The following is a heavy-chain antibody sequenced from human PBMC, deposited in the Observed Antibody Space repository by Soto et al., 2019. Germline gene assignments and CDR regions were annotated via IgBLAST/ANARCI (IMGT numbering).Heavy chain of an antibody. Sequence: EVQLVESGGGLVQPGGSLRLSCAASGFAFSSYWMHWVRQAPGKGLVWVSRISHDGSSTTYAASVKGRFTISRDNAKNTRYLQMNRLRAEDTAVYYCVRDGGYNWNLFDYWGQGTLVTVSS. CDR2: ISHDGSST. CDR3: VRDGGYNWNLFDY. V-gene: IGHV3-74*03. D-gene: IGHD1-20*01. CDR1: GFAFSSYW. J-gene: IGHJ4*02.